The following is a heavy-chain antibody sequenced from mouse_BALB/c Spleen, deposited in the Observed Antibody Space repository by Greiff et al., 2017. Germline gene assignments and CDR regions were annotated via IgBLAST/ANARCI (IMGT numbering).Heavy chain of an antibody. Sequence: EVKLQESGPELVKPGASVKIPCKASGYTFTDYNMDWVKQSHGKSLEWIGDINPNNGGTIYNQKFKGKATLTVDKSSSTAYMELRSLTSEDTAVYYCARGDLWLRRRGAMDYWGQGTSVTVSS. J-gene: IGHJ4*01. V-gene: IGHV1-18*01. CDR1: GYTFTDYN. CDR3: ARGDLWLRRRGAMDY. D-gene: IGHD2-2*01. CDR2: INPNNGGT.